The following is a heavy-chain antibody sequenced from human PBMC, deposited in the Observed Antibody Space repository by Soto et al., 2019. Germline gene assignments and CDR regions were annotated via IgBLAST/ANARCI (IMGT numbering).Heavy chain of an antibody. J-gene: IGHJ5*02. CDR3: AKGLPERRSAYYRDHWFDT. CDR1: GFTFSSYA. CDR2: ISGSGGST. D-gene: IGHD3-3*01. Sequence: EVQLLESGGGSVQPGKSLRLSCAASGFTFSSYAMSWVRQAPGKGLEWVSVISGSGGSTYYADSVKGRFTISRDNSXNXLXLQSNNLGAEDTAVYYCAKGLPERRSAYYRDHWFDTCGQGTPVTVSS. V-gene: IGHV3-23*01.